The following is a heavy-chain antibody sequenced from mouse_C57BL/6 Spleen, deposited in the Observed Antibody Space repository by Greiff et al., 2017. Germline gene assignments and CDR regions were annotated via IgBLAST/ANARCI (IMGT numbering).Heavy chain of an antibody. CDR1: GFTFSDYY. V-gene: IGHV5-16*01. CDR2: INYDGSST. J-gene: IGHJ1*03. Sequence: EVQLVASEGGLVQPGSSMKLSCTASGFTFSDYYMAWVRQVPEKGLEWVANINYDGSSTSYLDSLKSRFIISRDNAKNILYLQMSSLKSEDTATYYCARVDYYGSDWYFDVWGTGTTVTVSS. D-gene: IGHD1-1*01. CDR3: ARVDYYGSDWYFDV.